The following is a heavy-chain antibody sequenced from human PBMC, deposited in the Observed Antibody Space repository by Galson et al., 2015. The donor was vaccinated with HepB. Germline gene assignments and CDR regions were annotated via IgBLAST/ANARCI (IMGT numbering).Heavy chain of an antibody. CDR1: GYTFTSYA. V-gene: IGHV1-3*01. J-gene: IGHJ4*02. Sequence: SVKVSCKASGYTFTSYAMHWVRQAPGQRLEWMGWINAGNGNTKYSQKFQGRVTITRDTSASTAYMELSSLRSEDTAVYYCARGAYCGGDCLGVFDYWGQGTLVTVSS. D-gene: IGHD2-21*01. CDR2: INAGNGNT. CDR3: ARGAYCGGDCLGVFDY.